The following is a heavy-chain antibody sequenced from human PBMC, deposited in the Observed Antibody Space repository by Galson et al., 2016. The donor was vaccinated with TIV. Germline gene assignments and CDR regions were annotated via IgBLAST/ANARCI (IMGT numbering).Heavy chain of an antibody. V-gene: IGHV7-4-1*02. CDR3: ARSGDYSYYFYYMDV. CDR1: GYSLSSYA. CDR2: INTKNGNP. D-gene: IGHD4-17*01. Sequence: LVKVSCKASGYSLSSYALNWVRQAPGQGLEWMGWINTKNGNPTYAQGFTGRFVFSLDTSVSTAYLQISSLKAEDTAVYYCARSGDYSYYFYYMDVWAKGTTVTVSS. J-gene: IGHJ6*03.